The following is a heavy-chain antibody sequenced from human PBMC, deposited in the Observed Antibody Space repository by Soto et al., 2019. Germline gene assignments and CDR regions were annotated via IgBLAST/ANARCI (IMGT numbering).Heavy chain of an antibody. J-gene: IGHJ4*02. CDR1: GDSISSNNYY. D-gene: IGHD2-15*01. CDR3: ARGTYCSGGSCYFDY. V-gene: IGHV4-61*05. Sequence: SETLSLTCTVSGDSISSNNYYWGWIRQPPGKGLEWIGYIYYSGSTNYNPSLKSRVTISVDTSKNQFSLKLSSVTAADTAVYYCARGTYCSGGSCYFDYWGQGTLVTVSS. CDR2: IYYSGST.